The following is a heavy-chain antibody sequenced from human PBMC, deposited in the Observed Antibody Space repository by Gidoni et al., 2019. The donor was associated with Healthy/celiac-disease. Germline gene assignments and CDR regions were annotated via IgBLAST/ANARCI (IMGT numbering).Heavy chain of an antibody. CDR1: GFTFSSYG. V-gene: IGHV3-30*18. CDR2: ISYDGSNK. J-gene: IGHJ6*02. CDR3: AKAAFDWLFHKDYYYGMDV. D-gene: IGHD3-9*01. Sequence: QVQLVESGGGVVQPGRPLRLSCAASGFTFSSYGMHWVRQAPGKGLEWVAVISYDGSNKYYADSVKGRFTISRDNSKNTLYLQMNSLRAEDTAVYYCAKAAFDWLFHKDYYYGMDVWGQGTTVTVSS.